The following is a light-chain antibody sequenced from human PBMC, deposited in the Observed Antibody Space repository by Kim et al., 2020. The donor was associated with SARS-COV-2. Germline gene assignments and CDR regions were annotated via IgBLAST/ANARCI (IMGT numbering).Light chain of an antibody. V-gene: IGKV3-15*01. CDR2: GAS. Sequence: EIVMTQSPATLSVSPGERVTLSCRASQSVDSNLVWYQQKPGQAPRLLIYGASTRATDIPARFSGSGCGTEFTLIISSLQSEDFAIYYCQQYSRWPPYTFGQGTKLEI. CDR3: QQYSRWPPYT. J-gene: IGKJ2*01. CDR1: QSVDSN.